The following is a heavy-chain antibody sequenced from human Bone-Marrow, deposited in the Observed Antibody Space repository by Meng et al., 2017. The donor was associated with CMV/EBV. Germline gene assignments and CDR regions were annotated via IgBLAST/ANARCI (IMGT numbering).Heavy chain of an antibody. Sequence: GGSLRLSCAASGFTFSDYYMSWIRQAPGKGLEWVSYISSSGSTIYYADSVKGRFTISRDNAKNSLYLQMKSLRAEDTAMYYCARTYDFWSGTDYWGQGTLVTVSS. J-gene: IGHJ4*02. CDR1: GFTFSDYY. V-gene: IGHV3-11*04. CDR3: ARTYDFWSGTDY. CDR2: ISSSGSTI. D-gene: IGHD3-3*01.